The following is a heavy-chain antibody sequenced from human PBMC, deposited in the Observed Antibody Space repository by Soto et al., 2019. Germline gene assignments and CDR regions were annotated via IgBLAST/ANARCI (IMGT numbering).Heavy chain of an antibody. J-gene: IGHJ6*03. CDR3: AKVDLGPLERRTYYYYYYYMDV. D-gene: IGHD1-1*01. CDR2: ISGSGGST. V-gene: IGHV3-23*01. Sequence: EVQLLESGGGLVQPGGSLRLSCAASGFTFSSYAMSWVRQAPGKGLEWVSAISGSGGSTYYADSVKGRFTISRDNSKNTLYLQMNSLRAEDTAVYYCAKVDLGPLERRTYYYYYYYMDVWGKGTTVTVSS. CDR1: GFTFSSYA.